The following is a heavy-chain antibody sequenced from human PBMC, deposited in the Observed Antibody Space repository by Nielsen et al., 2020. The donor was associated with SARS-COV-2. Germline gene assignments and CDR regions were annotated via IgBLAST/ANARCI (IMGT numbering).Heavy chain of an antibody. CDR1: GFTFSAYW. CDR3: KSEGN. V-gene: IGHV3-7*03. CDR2: IRPDGTGA. Sequence: GESLKISCVASGFTFSAYWMAWVRQAPGKGLEWLSNIRPDGTGANYVDSVKGRFTISRDNAKNLLYLQMGSLRADDTAVYFCKSEGNWGQGTLVTVSS. J-gene: IGHJ4*02.